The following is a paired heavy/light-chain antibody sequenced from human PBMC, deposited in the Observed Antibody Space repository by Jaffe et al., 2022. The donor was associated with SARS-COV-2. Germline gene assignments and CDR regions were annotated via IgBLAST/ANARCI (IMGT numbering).Light chain of an antibody. V-gene: IGLV1-51*01. CDR2: DNS. J-gene: IGLJ3*02. Sequence: QSVLTQPPSVSAAPGQKVTISCSGSTSSIGDNYVSWYQQLPGTAPKLVMYDNSKRPSGIPDRFSGSKYGTSATLGITGLQPGDEALYHCGTWDTILRVWVFGGGTKLTVL. CDR3: GTWDTILRVWV. CDR1: TSSIGDNY.
Heavy chain of an antibody. J-gene: IGHJ4*02. D-gene: IGHD3-16*01. CDR1: EYSFTNYW. CDR3: TRQRAIYEIDY. Sequence: EVQLVQSGAEAKKPGESLKISCKGSEYSFTNYWIGWVRQKPGKGLEWMGVIFPRDSDTRYSPSFQGQVTISADKSINTAYLQWGSLKAPDSAIYYCTRQRAIYEIDYWGQGTLVTVSS. V-gene: IGHV5-51*01. CDR2: IFPRDSDT.